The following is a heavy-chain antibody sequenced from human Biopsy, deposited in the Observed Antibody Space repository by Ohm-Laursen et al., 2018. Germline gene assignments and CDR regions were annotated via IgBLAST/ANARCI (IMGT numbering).Heavy chain of an antibody. V-gene: IGHV4-59*01. CDR1: GGSISSDY. D-gene: IGHD1-26*01. CDR2: ISNRGST. J-gene: IGHJ4*02. Sequence: SETLSLTCTVSGGSISSDYWSWIRQSPGKGLEWIGYISNRGSTNYNPSLRGRVTISVDRSKNQFSLELSSVTAADTAVYYCARVGAGAPSIDYFDYWGQGALVTVSS. CDR3: ARVGAGAPSIDYFDY.